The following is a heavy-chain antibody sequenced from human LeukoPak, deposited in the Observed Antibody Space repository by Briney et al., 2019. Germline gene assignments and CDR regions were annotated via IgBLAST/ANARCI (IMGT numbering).Heavy chain of an antibody. J-gene: IGHJ4*02. CDR2: FVPYDSGT. D-gene: IGHD3-10*01. V-gene: IGHV1-24*01. CDR1: GSTLTELS. CDR3: ARENYYRIGRFDRAYLDD. Sequence: ASVKLSCKVSGSTLTELSMHWVGQAPGNGPEWMGGFVPYDSGTIYAKKFQGRVTMTAEASTDTAYMELSSLRSEDMAVYYCARENYYRIGRFDRAYLDDWGQGTLVTVSS.